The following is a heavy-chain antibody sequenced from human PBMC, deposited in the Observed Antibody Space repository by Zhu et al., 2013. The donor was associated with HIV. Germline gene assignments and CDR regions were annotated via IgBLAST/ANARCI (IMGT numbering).Heavy chain of an antibody. CDR2: IMPIFDSS. D-gene: IGHD6-6*01. CDR1: GGTFSHYA. V-gene: IGHV1-69*06. J-gene: IGHJ6*03. Sequence: QVQLVQSGTEVKKPGSSVKLSCRASGGTFSHYAIHWVRQAPGHGLEWVGGIMPIFDSSNYAQKFQGRVTIAADKSTGTAYMELSSLRSDDTAVYYCARHPYYSRSSAGSRGYMDVWGKGTTVTVSS. CDR3: ARHPYYSRSSAGSRGYMDV.